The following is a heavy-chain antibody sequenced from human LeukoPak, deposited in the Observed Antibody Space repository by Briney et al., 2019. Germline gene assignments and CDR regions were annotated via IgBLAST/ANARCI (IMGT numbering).Heavy chain of an antibody. CDR2: MNPNSGNT. J-gene: IGHJ5*02. D-gene: IGHD3-10*01. CDR1: GYTFTSYD. Sequence: SVNVSCKASGYTFTSYDINWVRQATGQGLEWMGWMNPNSGNTGYAQKFQGRVTMTRNTSISTAYMELSSLRSEDTAVYYCARGVTPTYYYGSGSHNWFDPWGQGTLVTVSS. CDR3: ARGVTPTYYYGSGSHNWFDP. V-gene: IGHV1-8*01.